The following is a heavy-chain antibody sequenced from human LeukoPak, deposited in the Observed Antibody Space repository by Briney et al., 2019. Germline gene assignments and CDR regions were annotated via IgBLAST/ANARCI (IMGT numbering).Heavy chain of an antibody. D-gene: IGHD2-2*01. CDR3: ARSDCSSTSCYEKSRDV. CDR2: INTNTGNP. CDR1: GYTFTSYA. Sequence: ASVKVSCKASGYTFTSYAMNWVRQAPGQGLEWMGWINTNTGNPTYAQGFTGRFVFSLDTSVSTAYLQISSLKAEDTAVYYCARSDCSSTSCYEKSRDVWGQGTTVTVSS. V-gene: IGHV7-4-1*02. J-gene: IGHJ6*02.